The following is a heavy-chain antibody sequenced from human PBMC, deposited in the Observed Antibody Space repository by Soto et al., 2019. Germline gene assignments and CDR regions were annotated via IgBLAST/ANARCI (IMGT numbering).Heavy chain of an antibody. CDR2: INSDGSST. Sequence: GGSLRLSCAASGFTFSSYAMHWVRQAPGKGLEWVSRINSDGSSTSYADSVKGRFTISRDNAKNTLYLQMNSLRAEDTAVYYCAREGSSSGSYFYYYYYGMDVWGQGTTVTVSS. D-gene: IGHD1-26*01. J-gene: IGHJ6*02. V-gene: IGHV3-74*01. CDR1: GFTFSSYA. CDR3: AREGSSSGSYFYYYYYGMDV.